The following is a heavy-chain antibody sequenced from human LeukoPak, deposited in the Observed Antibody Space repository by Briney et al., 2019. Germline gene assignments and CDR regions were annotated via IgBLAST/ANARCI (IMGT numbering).Heavy chain of an antibody. CDR3: ARDPITMRFNGDGWFDP. D-gene: IGHD3-22*01. CDR1: GFTFSSYE. CDR2: ISSSGSTI. J-gene: IGHJ5*02. Sequence: GGSLRLSCAASGFTFSSYEMNWVRQAPGKGLEWVSYISSSGSTIYYADSVEGRFTISRDNAKNSLYLQMNSLRAEDTAVYYCARDPITMRFNGDGWFDPWGQGTLVTVSS. V-gene: IGHV3-48*03.